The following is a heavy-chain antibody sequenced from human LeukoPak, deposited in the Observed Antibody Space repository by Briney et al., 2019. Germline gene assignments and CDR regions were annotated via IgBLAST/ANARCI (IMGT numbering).Heavy chain of an antibody. J-gene: IGHJ4*02. CDR3: ARKYYHESSGYKGEPLL. Sequence: GASVKVSCMASGYTFTDYYMYWVRQARGQGLEWMGWLNPNSGGTNYVQKFQGRVTMTRDTSISTAYMELSRLTSDDTAVYYCARKYYHESSGYKGEPLLWGQGTLVTVSS. CDR1: GYTFTDYY. CDR2: LNPNSGGT. D-gene: IGHD3-22*01. V-gene: IGHV1-2*02.